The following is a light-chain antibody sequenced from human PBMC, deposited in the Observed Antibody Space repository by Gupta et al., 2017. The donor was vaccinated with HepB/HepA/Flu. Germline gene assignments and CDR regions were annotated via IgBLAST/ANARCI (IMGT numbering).Light chain of an antibody. V-gene: IGKV3-20*01. CDR2: GAS. Sequence: EIVLTQSPGTLSLSPGETATLSCKTSETITSNSLAWYQQKPGQAPRLLIYGASSRATDIPDKFSGGGSGTDFTLTISRLEPEDFALYYCQYVRSPLFTFGPGTKVEIK. J-gene: IGKJ3*01. CDR3: QYVRSPLFT. CDR1: ETITSNS.